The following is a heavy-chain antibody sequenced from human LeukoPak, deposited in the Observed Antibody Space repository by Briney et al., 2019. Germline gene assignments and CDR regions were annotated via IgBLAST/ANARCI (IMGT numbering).Heavy chain of an antibody. V-gene: IGHV3-30*04. CDR2: ISYDGSNK. Sequence: PGRSLRLSCAASGFTFSSYAMHWVRQAPGKGLEWVAVISYDGSNKYYADSVKGRFTISRDNSKNTLYLQMNSLRAEDTAVYYCARGPYYYGSGTYYIGYFDYWGQGTLVTVSS. CDR3: ARGPYYYGSGTYYIGYFDY. CDR1: GFTFSSYA. D-gene: IGHD3-10*01. J-gene: IGHJ4*02.